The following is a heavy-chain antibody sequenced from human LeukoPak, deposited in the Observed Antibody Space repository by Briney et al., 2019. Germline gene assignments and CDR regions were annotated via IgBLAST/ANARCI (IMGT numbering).Heavy chain of an antibody. Sequence: GGSLRLSCAASGFTFSSYGMHWVRQAPGKGLEWLAFIRYDGSNTYYADSVKGRFTVSRDDSKNTLYLQMNSLRGDDTAVYYCAKDGTSYYYIYYWGQGTLVTVSS. V-gene: IGHV3-30*02. D-gene: IGHD2/OR15-2a*01. J-gene: IGHJ4*02. CDR1: GFTFSSYG. CDR3: AKDGTSYYYIYY. CDR2: IRYDGSNT.